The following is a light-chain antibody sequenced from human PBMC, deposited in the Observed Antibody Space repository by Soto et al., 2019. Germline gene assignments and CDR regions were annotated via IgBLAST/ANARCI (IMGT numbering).Light chain of an antibody. J-gene: IGKJ5*01. CDR1: QSVSSY. V-gene: IGKV3-11*01. CDR3: QQRSNWPIT. CDR2: DAF. Sequence: EIVLTQSPATLSLSPGERATLSCGASQSVSSYLAWYQQKPGQAPRLLIFDAFNRATGIPARFSGSGSGTDFTLTISSLEPDDFALYYCQQRSNWPITFGQGTRLEIK.